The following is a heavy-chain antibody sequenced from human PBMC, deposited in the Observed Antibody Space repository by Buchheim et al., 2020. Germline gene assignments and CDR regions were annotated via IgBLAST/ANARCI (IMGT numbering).Heavy chain of an antibody. CDR2: INTNSGAT. Sequence: QVQLVQSGAEVKKPGASVKISCKTSGYTFSNYYIHWVRQAPGQGLEWMGIINTNSGATTSAQNFQGRVTMTRDTSTTNVHMELSRLSSNDTAVYYCARDYFYEHNCPGMDWGQGT. CDR1: GYTFSNYY. CDR3: ARDYFYEHNCPGMD. D-gene: IGHD3-22*01. J-gene: IGHJ4*02. V-gene: IGHV1-46*01.